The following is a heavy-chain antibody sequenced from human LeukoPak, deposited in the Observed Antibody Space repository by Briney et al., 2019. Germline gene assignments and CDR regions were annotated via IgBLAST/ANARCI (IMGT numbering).Heavy chain of an antibody. CDR2: IKQDGSEK. D-gene: IGHD6-13*01. CDR3: ARARYSSSWYGEVLYYFDY. V-gene: IGHV3-7*03. J-gene: IGHJ4*02. Sequence: GGSLRLSCAASGFTFSSYGMSWVRQAPGKGLEWVANIKQDGSEKYYVDSVKGRFTISRDNAKNSLYLQMNSLRAEDTAVYYCARARYSSSWYGEVLYYFDYWGQGTLVTVSS. CDR1: GFTFSSYG.